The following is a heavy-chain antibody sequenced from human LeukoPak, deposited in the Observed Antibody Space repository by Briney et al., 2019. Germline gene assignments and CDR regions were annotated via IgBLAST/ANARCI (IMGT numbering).Heavy chain of an antibody. D-gene: IGHD3-22*01. CDR1: GFTFSNAW. Sequence: KPGGPLRLSCAASGFTFSNAWMSWVRQAPGKGLEWVGRIKSKTDGGTTDYAAPVKGRFTISRDDSKNTLYLQMNSLKTEDTAVYYCTTLAYYYDSSGYYYDAYWGQGTLVTVSS. J-gene: IGHJ4*02. V-gene: IGHV3-15*01. CDR3: TTLAYYYDSSGYYYDAY. CDR2: IKSKTDGGTT.